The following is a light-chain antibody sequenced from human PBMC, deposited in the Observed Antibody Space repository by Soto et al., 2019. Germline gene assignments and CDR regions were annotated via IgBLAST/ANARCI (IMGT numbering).Light chain of an antibody. CDR1: SSDVGGYNY. Sequence: QSALTQPPSASGSPGQSVTISCTGTSSDVGGYNYVSWYQQHPGKVPKLMIYDVTKRPSGVPDRFSGSKSGNTASLTVSGLQAEDEADYYCSSYTANYIVVLGGRTKLTVL. J-gene: IGLJ2*01. CDR3: SSYTANYIVV. V-gene: IGLV2-8*01. CDR2: DVT.